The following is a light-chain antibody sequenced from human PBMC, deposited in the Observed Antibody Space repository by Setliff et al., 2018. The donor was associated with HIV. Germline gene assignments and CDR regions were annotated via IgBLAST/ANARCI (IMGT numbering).Light chain of an antibody. CDR3: AVWDNGLKGYV. Sequence: QSALSQPPSASGTPGQRVTISCSGSSSNIGVNVVNWYQHLPGTSPKLLIYNNYQRPSGVPDRFSGSKSGSSGSLAISGLQSEDGADYYCAVWDNGLKGYVFGTGTKVTVL. V-gene: IGLV1-44*01. CDR1: SSNIGVNV. J-gene: IGLJ1*01. CDR2: NNY.